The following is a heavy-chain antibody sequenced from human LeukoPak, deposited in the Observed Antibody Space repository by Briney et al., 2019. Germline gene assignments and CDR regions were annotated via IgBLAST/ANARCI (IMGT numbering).Heavy chain of an antibody. V-gene: IGHV3-23*01. CDR3: AKEESLGFDY. D-gene: IGHD2/OR15-2a*01. CDR2: ISGSGSST. Sequence: GGSLRLSCAASGFTLSTYAMSWVRQAPGKGLECVSTISGSGSSTYYADSVKGRFTISRDNFKNTLYLQMNSLRAEDTAVYYCAKEESLGFDYWGQGTLVTVSS. CDR1: GFTLSTYA. J-gene: IGHJ4*02.